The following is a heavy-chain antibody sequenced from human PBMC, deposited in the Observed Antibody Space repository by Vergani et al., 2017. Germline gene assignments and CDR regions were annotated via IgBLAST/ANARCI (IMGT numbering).Heavy chain of an antibody. D-gene: IGHD1-26*01. CDR3: ARDLELDSGSYCLDY. V-gene: IGHV3-21*01. Sequence: EVQLVESGGGLVKPGGSLRLSCAASGFTFSSYSMNWVRQAPGKGLEWVSSISSSISYIYYADSVKGRFTISRDNAKNSLYLQMNSLRAEDTAVYYCARDLELDSGSYCLDYWGQGTLVTVSS. CDR1: GFTFSSYS. CDR2: ISSSISYI. J-gene: IGHJ4*02.